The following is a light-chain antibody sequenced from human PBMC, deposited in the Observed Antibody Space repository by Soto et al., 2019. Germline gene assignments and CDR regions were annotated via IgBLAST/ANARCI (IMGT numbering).Light chain of an antibody. J-gene: IGKJ1*01. CDR3: QQYNKWPWT. CDR2: GAS. V-gene: IGKV3-15*01. CDR1: QSVSSN. Sequence: EIVMTQSPATLSVSPGERATLSCRASQSVSSNLAWYQQKPGQAPRLLISGASTRATGIPARFSGSESGTEFTLTISSLQSEDFAVYYCQQYNKWPWTFGQGTKVEIK.